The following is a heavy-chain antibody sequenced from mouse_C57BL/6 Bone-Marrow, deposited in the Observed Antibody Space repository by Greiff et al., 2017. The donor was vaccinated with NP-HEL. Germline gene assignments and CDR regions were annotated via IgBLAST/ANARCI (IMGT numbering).Heavy chain of an antibody. D-gene: IGHD1-2*01. CDR3: ATLYGGGFAY. V-gene: IGHV2-9-1*01. Sequence: VMLVESGPGLVAPSQSLSISCTVSGFSLTSYAISWVRQPPGKGLEWLGVIWTGGGTNYNSALKSRLSISKDNSKSQVFLKMNSLQTDDTARYYCATLYGGGFAYWGQGTLVTVSA. J-gene: IGHJ3*01. CDR2: IWTGGGT. CDR1: GFSLTSYA.